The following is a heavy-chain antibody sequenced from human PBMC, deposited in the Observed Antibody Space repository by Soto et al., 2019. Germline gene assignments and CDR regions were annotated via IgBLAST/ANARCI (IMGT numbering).Heavy chain of an antibody. Sequence: GGSLRLSCAASGFTFSSYAMSWVRQAPGKGLEWVSAISGSGGGTYYRDSVKGRLTISRDNSKNTLYLQMNSLRAEDTAVYYCAKDPGYYYDSSGYYQDDAFDIWGQGTMVTVSS. CDR1: GFTFSSYA. CDR2: ISGSGGGT. V-gene: IGHV3-23*01. CDR3: AKDPGYYYDSSGYYQDDAFDI. J-gene: IGHJ3*02. D-gene: IGHD3-22*01.